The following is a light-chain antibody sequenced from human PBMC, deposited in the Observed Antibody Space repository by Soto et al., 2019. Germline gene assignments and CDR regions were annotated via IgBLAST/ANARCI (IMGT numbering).Light chain of an antibody. CDR2: RNN. V-gene: IGLV1-47*01. J-gene: IGLJ2*01. CDR1: SSNIGSNY. Sequence: QSVLTQPPSASGTPGQRVTISCSGSSSNIGSNYVYWYQQPPGTAPKLLIYRNNQRPSGVPERFSGSKSGTSASLAISRLRSEDEADYYCATWDDSLSGPVFGGGTKLTVL. CDR3: ATWDDSLSGPV.